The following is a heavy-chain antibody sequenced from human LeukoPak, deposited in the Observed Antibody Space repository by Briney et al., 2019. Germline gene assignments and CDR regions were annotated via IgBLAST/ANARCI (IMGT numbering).Heavy chain of an antibody. D-gene: IGHD5-24*01. J-gene: IGHJ6*02. Sequence: SETLSLTFTVSGGSISSGDYYWSWIRQPPGKGLEWIGYIYYSGSTYYSPSLKSRVSISVDTSKKQFSLKLSSVTAADTAVYYCATVDGYNYYYYYYGMDVWGQGTTVTVSS. CDR1: GGSISSGDYY. CDR2: IYYSGST. V-gene: IGHV4-30-4*08. CDR3: ATVDGYNYYYYYYGMDV.